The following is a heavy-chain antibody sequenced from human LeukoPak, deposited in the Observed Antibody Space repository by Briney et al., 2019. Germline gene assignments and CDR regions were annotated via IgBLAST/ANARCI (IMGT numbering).Heavy chain of an antibody. CDR1: GGTFSSYA. CDR3: ASQTGPTFGPHEPPFDP. Sequence: SVKVSCKASGGTFSSYAISWVRQAPGQGLEWMGGIIPIFGTANYAQKFQGRVTITTDESTSTAYMELSSLRSEDTAVYYCASQTGPTFGPHEPPFDPWGQGTLVTVSS. CDR2: IIPIFGTA. V-gene: IGHV1-69*05. J-gene: IGHJ5*02. D-gene: IGHD1-14*01.